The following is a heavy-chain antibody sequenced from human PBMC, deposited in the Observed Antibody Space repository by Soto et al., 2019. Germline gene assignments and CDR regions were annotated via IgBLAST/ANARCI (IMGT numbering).Heavy chain of an antibody. Sequence: GGSLRLSCAASGLTFIDFYMSWVRQAPGKGLDWVSYIDPSGTTIVYADSVKGRFTVSRDNAKNSLYLQMDSLRGEESAVYYCARGHHGLELWGRGTTVTVSS. CDR2: IDPSGTTI. V-gene: IGHV3-11*01. J-gene: IGHJ6*02. CDR3: ARGHHGLEL. CDR1: GLTFIDFY.